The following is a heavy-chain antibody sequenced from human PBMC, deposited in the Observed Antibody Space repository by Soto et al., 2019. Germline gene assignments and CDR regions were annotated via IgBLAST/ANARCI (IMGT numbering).Heavy chain of an antibody. CDR2: IYYSGSP. CDR1: GGSVNSWVFS. V-gene: IGHV4-31*03. D-gene: IGHD2-2*01. Sequence: PSGSLSLTSTVSGGSVNSWVFSLTLIRQHPGKGLECIGYIYYSGSPYYNPSLKSRGTISVDTSKNQFSLQLSSVTAADTAVYYCATNIILVPAATGGFDFWGQGTLVTVYS. J-gene: IGHJ4*02. CDR3: ATNIILVPAATGGFDF.